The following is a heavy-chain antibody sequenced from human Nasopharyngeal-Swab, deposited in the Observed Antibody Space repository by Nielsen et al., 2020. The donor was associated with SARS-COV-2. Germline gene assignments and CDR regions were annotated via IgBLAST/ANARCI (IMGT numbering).Heavy chain of an antibody. D-gene: IGHD4-23*01. CDR2: ISWDGGST. J-gene: IGHJ4*02. V-gene: IGHV3-43*01. CDR3: AKGGYGGNSATYGY. Sequence: GESLKISCAASGFTFDDYTMHWVRQAPGKGLEWVSLISWDGGSTYYADSVKGRFTISRDNSKNSLYLQMNSLRTEDTALYYCAKGGYGGNSATYGYWGQGTLVTVSS. CDR1: GFTFDDYT.